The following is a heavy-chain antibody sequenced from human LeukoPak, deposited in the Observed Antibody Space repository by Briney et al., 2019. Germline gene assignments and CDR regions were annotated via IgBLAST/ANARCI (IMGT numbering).Heavy chain of an antibody. J-gene: IGHJ3*02. CDR3: AKSAVATTKSDAFDI. CDR1: GFTFSSYE. CDR2: ISSSGSTI. Sequence: GGSLRLSCAASGFTFSSYEMNWVRQAPGKGLEWVSYISSSGSTIYYADSVKGRFTISRDNAKNSLYLQMNSLRAEDTALYYCAKSAVATTKSDAFDIWGQGTMVTVSS. V-gene: IGHV3-48*03. D-gene: IGHD5-24*01.